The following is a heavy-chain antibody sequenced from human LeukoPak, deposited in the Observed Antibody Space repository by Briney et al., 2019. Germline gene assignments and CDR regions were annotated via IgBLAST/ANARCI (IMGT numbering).Heavy chain of an antibody. CDR2: IYSGRST. D-gene: IGHD3-22*01. CDR3: AKDSYDTSI. V-gene: IGHV3-53*01. Sequence: GGSLRLSCAASGFTVSSNDMSWVRQAPGKGLEWVSLIYSGRSTYYADSVKGRFTISRDNSRNTLFLQMNSLRADDTAVYYCAKDSYDTSIWGQGTLVTVSS. CDR1: GFTVSSND. J-gene: IGHJ4*02.